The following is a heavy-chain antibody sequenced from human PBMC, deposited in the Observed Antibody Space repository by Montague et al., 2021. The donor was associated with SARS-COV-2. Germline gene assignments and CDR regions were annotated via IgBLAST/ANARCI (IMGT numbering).Heavy chain of an antibody. J-gene: IGHJ6*02. CDR2: IDWDGDK. CDR1: GFSLSTSGMC. CDR3: ARGPSDTYYYNGMDV. V-gene: IGHV2-70*11. Sequence: VKPTQTLTLTCTFSGFSLSTSGMCMTWIRQPPGKALEWLARIDWDGDKYYNTSLKSRLTISKDTSKNLVVLTMTNMDLVDTATYYCARGPSDTYYYNGMDVWGRGTTVTVSS.